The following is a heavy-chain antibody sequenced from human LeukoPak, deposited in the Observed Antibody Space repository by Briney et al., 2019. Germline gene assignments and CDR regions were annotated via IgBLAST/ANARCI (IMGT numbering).Heavy chain of an antibody. V-gene: IGHV3-74*01. D-gene: IGHD6-13*01. Sequence: GGSLRLSCAPSGFTFSTFWMHCVRQAPGKGLVWVSRINHDGSSTNYADSVKGRFTISRDDSKNTLYLQMNSLRAEDTAVYYCANPPGAAAGTWGQGTLVTVSS. CDR1: GFTFSTFW. CDR2: INHDGSST. J-gene: IGHJ4*02. CDR3: ANPPGAAAGT.